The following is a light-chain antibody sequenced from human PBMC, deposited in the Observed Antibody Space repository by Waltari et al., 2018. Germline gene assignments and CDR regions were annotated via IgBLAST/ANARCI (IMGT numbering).Light chain of an antibody. J-gene: IGLJ3*02. CDR1: SSHVGSYNL. Sequence: QSALTQPASVSGSPGRSITISCTGTSSHVGSYNLVSWYQQHPGKAPKLMIYEGSKRPSGVSNRFSGSQSGNTASLTISGLQAEDEADYYCCSYAGSSTWVFGGGTKLTVL. CDR2: EGS. CDR3: CSYAGSSTWV. V-gene: IGLV2-23*01.